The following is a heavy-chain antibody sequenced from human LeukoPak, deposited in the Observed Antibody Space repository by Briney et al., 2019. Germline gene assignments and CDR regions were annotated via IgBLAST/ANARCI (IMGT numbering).Heavy chain of an antibody. CDR3: ASRLIAAAGKIVDY. J-gene: IGHJ4*02. V-gene: IGHV4-39*07. CDR2: INHSGST. D-gene: IGHD6-13*01. CDR1: GGSISSSSYY. Sequence: SETLSLTCTVSGGSISSSSYYWSWIRQPPGKGLEWIGEINHSGSTNYNPSLKSRVTISVDTSKNQFSLKLSSVTAADTAVYYCASRLIAAAGKIVDYWGQGTLVTVSS.